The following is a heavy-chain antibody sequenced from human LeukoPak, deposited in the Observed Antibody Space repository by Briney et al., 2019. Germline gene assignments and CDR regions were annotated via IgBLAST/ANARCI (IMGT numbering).Heavy chain of an antibody. CDR2: INPNSGGT. V-gene: IGHV1-2*02. CDR1: GGTFSSYA. Sequence: ASVKVSCKASGGTFSSYAISWVRQAPGQGLEWMGWINPNSGGTNYAQKFQGRVTMTRDTSISTAYMELSRLRSDDTAVYYCARDRGLWFGELFLSLYYFDYWGQGTLVTVSS. CDR3: ARDRGLWFGELFLSLYYFDY. D-gene: IGHD3-10*01. J-gene: IGHJ4*02.